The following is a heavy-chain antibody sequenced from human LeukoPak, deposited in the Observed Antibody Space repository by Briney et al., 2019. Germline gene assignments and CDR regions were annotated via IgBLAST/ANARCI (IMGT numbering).Heavy chain of an antibody. Sequence: ASVKVSCKXSGGTFSSYAISWVRQAPGQGLEWMGGIIPIFGTANYSQKFQGRVTITADESTSTAYMELSSLRSEDTAVYYCARVSDSYYYYMDVWGKGTTVTVSS. CDR2: IIPIFGTA. D-gene: IGHD3-22*01. J-gene: IGHJ6*03. V-gene: IGHV1-69*13. CDR3: ARVSDSYYYYMDV. CDR1: GGTFSSYA.